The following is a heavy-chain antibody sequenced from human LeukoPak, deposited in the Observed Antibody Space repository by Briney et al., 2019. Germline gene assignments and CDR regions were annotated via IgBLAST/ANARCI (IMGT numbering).Heavy chain of an antibody. J-gene: IGHJ4*02. V-gene: IGHV3-53*01. D-gene: IGHD2-15*01. Sequence: GGSLRLSCAASGFTVSSNYMSWVRQAPGKGLEWVSVIYSGGSTYYADSVKGRFTISRDNSKNTLYLQMNSLRAEDTAVYYCARDLYCSGGSCEVGPTWGQGTLVTVSS. CDR1: GFTVSSNY. CDR3: ARDLYCSGGSCEVGPT. CDR2: IYSGGST.